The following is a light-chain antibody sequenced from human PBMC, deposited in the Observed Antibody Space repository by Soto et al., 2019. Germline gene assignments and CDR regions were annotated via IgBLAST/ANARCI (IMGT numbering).Light chain of an antibody. CDR1: QSISTW. CDR2: DAS. V-gene: IGKV1-5*01. J-gene: IGKJ2*01. CDR3: QQYGSYPSHYT. Sequence: DIQMTQSPSTLSASVGDRVTITCRASQSISTWLAWFQQKPGKAPKLLIYDASILESGVPSRFSGGGSGTQFTLTINSLQPDDFATYYCQQYGSYPSHYTFGQGTKLEIK.